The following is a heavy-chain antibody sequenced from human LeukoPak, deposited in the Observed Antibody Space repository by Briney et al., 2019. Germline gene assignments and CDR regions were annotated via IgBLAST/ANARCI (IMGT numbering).Heavy chain of an antibody. J-gene: IGHJ6*02. V-gene: IGHV3-53*01. CDR2: IYSGGST. Sequence: GGSLRLSCAASGFTFSNYAMHWVRQAPGKGLEWLSLIYSGGSTYYADSVKGRFTISRDNSKNTLYLQMNSLRAEDTAVYYCARGPLWSGDYYYGMDVWGQGTTVTVSS. CDR1: GFTFSNYA. CDR3: ARGPLWSGDYYYGMDV. D-gene: IGHD3-10*01.